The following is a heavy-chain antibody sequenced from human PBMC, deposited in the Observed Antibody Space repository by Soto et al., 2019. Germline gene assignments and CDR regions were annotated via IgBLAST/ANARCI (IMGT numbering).Heavy chain of an antibody. CDR2: IWYDGSNK. V-gene: IGHV3-33*01. Sequence: PXGSRRLSCAASGFTFSSYGMHWVRQAPGKGLEWVAVIWYDGSNKYYADSVKGRFTISRDNSKNTLYLQMNSLRAEDTAVYYCARDPYYYDSSGYFDYWGHGTLVTVSS. J-gene: IGHJ4*03. D-gene: IGHD3-22*01. CDR3: ARDPYYYDSSGYFDY. CDR1: GFTFSSYG.